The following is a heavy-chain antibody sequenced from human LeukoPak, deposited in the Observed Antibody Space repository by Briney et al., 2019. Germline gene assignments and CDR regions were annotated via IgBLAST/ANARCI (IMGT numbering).Heavy chain of an antibody. J-gene: IGHJ4*02. CDR2: INAYNGNT. CDR3: ARVGRGYSYGAVDY. V-gene: IGHV1-18*01. CDR1: GYTFTSYG. D-gene: IGHD5-18*01. Sequence: ASVKVSCKASGYTFTSYGISWVRQAPGQGLEWMGWINAYNGNTNYAQKLQGRVTMTTDTSTSTAYMELRSLRSDDTAVYYCARVGRGYSYGAVDYWGQGTLVTVSS.